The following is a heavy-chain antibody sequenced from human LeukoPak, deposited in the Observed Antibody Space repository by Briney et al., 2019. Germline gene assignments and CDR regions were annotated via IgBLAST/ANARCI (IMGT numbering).Heavy chain of an antibody. Sequence: ASVKVSCKASGYTFTSYDINWVRQATGQGLEWMGWMNPNSGNTGYAQKFQGRVTMTRSTPISTAYMELSSLRSEDTAVYYCARALYPLYSSGWAYYYYYYGMGVWGQGTTVTVSS. CDR2: MNPNSGNT. D-gene: IGHD6-19*01. CDR1: GYTFTSYD. J-gene: IGHJ6*02. CDR3: ARALYPLYSSGWAYYYYYYGMGV. V-gene: IGHV1-8*01.